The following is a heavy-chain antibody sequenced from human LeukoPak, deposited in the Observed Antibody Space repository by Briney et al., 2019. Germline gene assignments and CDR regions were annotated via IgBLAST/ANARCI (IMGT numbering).Heavy chain of an antibody. Sequence: ASVKVSCKASGYTFTSYYMHWVRQAPGQGLGWMGIINPSGGSTSYAQKFQGRVTMTRDTSTSTVYMELSSLRSEDTAVYYCASDSSGYAGDTDAFDIWGQGTMVTVSS. J-gene: IGHJ3*02. CDR3: ASDSSGYAGDTDAFDI. CDR1: GYTFTSYY. D-gene: IGHD3-22*01. CDR2: INPSGGST. V-gene: IGHV1-46*01.